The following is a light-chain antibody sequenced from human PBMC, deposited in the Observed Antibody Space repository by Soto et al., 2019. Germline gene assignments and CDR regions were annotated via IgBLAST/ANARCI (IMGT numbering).Light chain of an antibody. CDR1: SSDVGGYNY. CDR2: DVS. CDR3: SSYTSSSTLDVV. J-gene: IGLJ2*01. V-gene: IGLV2-14*01. Sequence: QSALTQLASVSGSPGQSITISCTGTSSDVGGYNYVSWYQQHPGKAPKLIIYDVSNRPSGVSNRFSGSKSGNTASLTISGLQAEDEADYYCSSYTSSSTLDVVFGGGTKLTVL.